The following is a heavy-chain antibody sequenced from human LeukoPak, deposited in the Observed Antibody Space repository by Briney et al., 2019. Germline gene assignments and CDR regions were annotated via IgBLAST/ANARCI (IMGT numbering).Heavy chain of an antibody. CDR1: GYTFTSYY. Sequence: ASVKVSCKASGYTFTSYYMHWVRQAPGQGLEWMGIINPSGGSTSYAQKFQGRVTMTRDTSTSTVYMELSSLRSEDTAVYYCARDGSITGYDSSGVPDYWGQGTLVTVSS. D-gene: IGHD3-22*01. V-gene: IGHV1-46*01. J-gene: IGHJ4*02. CDR2: INPSGGST. CDR3: ARDGSITGYDSSGVPDY.